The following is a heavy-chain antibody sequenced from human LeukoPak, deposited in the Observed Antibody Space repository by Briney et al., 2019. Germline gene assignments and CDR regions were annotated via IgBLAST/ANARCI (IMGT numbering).Heavy chain of an antibody. CDR3: ASLYCGGDCYSRAFDI. J-gene: IGHJ3*02. CDR1: GYTFTSYA. V-gene: IGHV1-69*13. D-gene: IGHD2-21*02. Sequence: ASVKVCCKASGYTFTSYAISWVRQAPGQGLEWMGGIIPIFGTANYAQKFQGRVTITADESTSTAYMELSSLRSEDTAVYYCASLYCGGDCYSRAFDIWGQGTMVTVSS. CDR2: IIPIFGTA.